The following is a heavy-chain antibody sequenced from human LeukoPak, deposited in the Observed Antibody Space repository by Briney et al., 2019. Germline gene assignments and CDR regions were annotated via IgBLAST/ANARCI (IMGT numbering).Heavy chain of an antibody. CDR2: ISYDGSNK. CDR1: GFSFNNYA. CDR3: AKEGGGDGDPEYFQH. Sequence: PGGSLRLSCAASGFSFNNYAMYWVRQAPGKGLEWVAVISYDGSNKYYADSVKGRFTISRDNSKNTLYLQMNSLRAEDTAVYYCAKEGGGDGDPEYFQHWGQGTLVTVSS. J-gene: IGHJ1*01. V-gene: IGHV3-30*18. D-gene: IGHD2-21*02.